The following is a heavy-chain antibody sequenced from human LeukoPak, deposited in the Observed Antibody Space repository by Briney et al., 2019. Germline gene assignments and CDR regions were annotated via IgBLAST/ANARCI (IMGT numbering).Heavy chain of an antibody. Sequence: SQTLSPTCAISGDRVSTSGVAWNWVRQSPSRGLEWLGRTYYTSKWNTDYAVSVKSRIVVNPDTSKNQFSLQLNSVTSEDTAVYYCAIGRASAFHVWGQGTMVTVSS. D-gene: IGHD6-25*01. CDR1: GDRVSTSGVA. J-gene: IGHJ3*01. V-gene: IGHV6-1*01. CDR3: AIGRASAFHV. CDR2: TYYTSKWNT.